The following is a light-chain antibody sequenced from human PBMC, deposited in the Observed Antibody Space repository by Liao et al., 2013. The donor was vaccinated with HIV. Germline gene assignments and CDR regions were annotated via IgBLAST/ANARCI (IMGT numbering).Light chain of an antibody. CDR3: QAWDSYSVYV. J-gene: IGLJ1*01. CDR1: KLGHKY. CDR2: QDT. V-gene: IGLV3-1*01. Sequence: SYELTQPPSVSVSPGQTASITCSGDKLGHKYACWYQQKPGQSPVLVIYQDTKRPSGIPERFSGSNSGNTATLTISGTQAMDEADYYCQAWDSYSVYVFGPGTKVTVL.